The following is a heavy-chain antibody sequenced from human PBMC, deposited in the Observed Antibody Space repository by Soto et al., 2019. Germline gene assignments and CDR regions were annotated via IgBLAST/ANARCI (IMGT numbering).Heavy chain of an antibody. D-gene: IGHD1-1*01. CDR3: ARDPGNV. CDR2: ISYDGSNK. J-gene: IGHJ4*02. V-gene: IGHV3-30-3*01. CDR1: GFTFSSYA. Sequence: QVQLVESGGGVVQPGRSLRLSCAASGFTFSSYARHWVRQAPGKGLEWVAVISYDGSNKYYADSVKGRFTISRDNSKNTLYLQMNSLRAEDTAVYYCARDPGNVWCQGTLVTVSS.